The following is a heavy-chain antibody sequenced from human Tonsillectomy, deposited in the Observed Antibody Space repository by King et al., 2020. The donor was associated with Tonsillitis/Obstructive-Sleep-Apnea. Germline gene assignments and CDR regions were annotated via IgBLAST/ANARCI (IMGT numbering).Heavy chain of an antibody. CDR1: GYTFTGYY. V-gene: IGHV1-2*06. CDR3: ARDRAYYSNYSNDY. CDR2: INPNSGGT. D-gene: IGHD4-11*01. J-gene: IGHJ4*02. Sequence: QLVQSGAEVKKPGASVKVSCKASGYTFTGYYMHWVRQAPGQGLEWMGRINPNSGGTNYAQKFQGRVTMTRDMSISTAYMELSRLRSDDTAVYYCARDRAYYSNYSNDYWGQGTLVTVSS.